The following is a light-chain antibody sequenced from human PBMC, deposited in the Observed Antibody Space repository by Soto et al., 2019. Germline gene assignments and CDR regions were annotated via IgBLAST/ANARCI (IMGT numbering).Light chain of an antibody. CDR2: DVN. V-gene: IGLV2-14*03. CDR1: STDIGRYDH. CDR3: CSFTFSATYV. J-gene: IGLJ1*01. Sequence: QSVLTQPASVSASPGQSITISCTGTSTDIGRYDHVSWYQQHPGKAPKVLIYDVNNRPSGISDRFSGSKSGNTASLTISGLQADDEADYYCCSFTFSATYVFGAGTKLTVL.